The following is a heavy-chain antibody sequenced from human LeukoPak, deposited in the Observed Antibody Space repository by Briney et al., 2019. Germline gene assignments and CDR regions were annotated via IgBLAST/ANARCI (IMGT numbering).Heavy chain of an antibody. Sequence: SETLSLTCTVSGGSISSYYWSWIRQPPGKGLEWIGYIYYSGSTNYNPSLKSRVTISVDTSKNQFSLRLSSVTAADTAVYYCARFNYGFDYWGQGTLVTVSS. J-gene: IGHJ4*02. D-gene: IGHD3-10*01. CDR2: IYYSGST. CDR1: GGSISSYY. V-gene: IGHV4-59*01. CDR3: ARFNYGFDY.